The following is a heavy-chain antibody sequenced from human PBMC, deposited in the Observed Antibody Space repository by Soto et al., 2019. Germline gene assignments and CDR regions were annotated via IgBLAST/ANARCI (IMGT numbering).Heavy chain of an antibody. Sequence: QVQLQQWGAGLLKPSETLSLTCAVYGGTFSGYYWSWIREPPGKVLEWIGEINHSGSTNYNPSLKSRVTISVDTFNNQFSLKLSSVTAADMAVYYCARGMVRGGTISGYWGQGTLVTVSS. D-gene: IGHD3-10*01. J-gene: IGHJ4*02. CDR2: INHSGST. CDR1: GGTFSGYY. CDR3: ARGMVRGGTISGY. V-gene: IGHV4-34*01.